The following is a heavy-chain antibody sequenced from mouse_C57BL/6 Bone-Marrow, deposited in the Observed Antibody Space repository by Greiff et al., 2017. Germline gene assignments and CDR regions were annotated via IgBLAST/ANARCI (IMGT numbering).Heavy chain of an antibody. CDR2: IYPGDGDT. D-gene: IGHD2-5*01. CDR3: ARDGYSNYPFAY. CDR1: GYAFSSYW. V-gene: IGHV1-80*01. J-gene: IGHJ3*01. Sequence: VQLQQSGAELVKPGASVKISCKASGYAFSSYWMNWVKQRPGKGLEWIGQIYPGDGDTNYNGKFKGKATLTADKSSSTAYMQLSSLTSEDSAVYFCARDGYSNYPFAYWGQGTLVTVSA.